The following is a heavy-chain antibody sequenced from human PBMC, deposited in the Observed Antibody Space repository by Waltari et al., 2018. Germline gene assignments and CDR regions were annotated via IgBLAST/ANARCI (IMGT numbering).Heavy chain of an antibody. CDR2: ISSRSDTI. Sequence: EEQLVESGGGLVQPGGSLILSCAASGSIFSSYSMSWVRQAPGKGLEWLSYISSRSDTIFYADSVKGRFTISRDNGKNSLYLQMNSLRAEDTAVYYCARVVYAMEFDPWGQGTLVTVSS. CDR3: ARVVYAMEFDP. D-gene: IGHD2-8*01. CDR1: GSIFSSYS. V-gene: IGHV3-48*04. J-gene: IGHJ5*02.